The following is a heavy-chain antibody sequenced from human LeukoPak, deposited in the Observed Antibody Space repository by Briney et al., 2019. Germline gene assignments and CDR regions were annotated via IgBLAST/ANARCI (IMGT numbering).Heavy chain of an antibody. V-gene: IGHV4-34*01. Sequence: PSETLSLTCAVYGGSFSGYYWSWIRQPPGKGLEWIGEINHSGSTNYNPSLKSRVTISVDTSKNQFSLKLSSVTAADTAVYYCARIRGDYDGMDVWGQGTTVTVSS. CDR3: ARIRGDYDGMDV. CDR2: INHSGST. J-gene: IGHJ6*02. CDR1: GGSFSGYY. D-gene: IGHD3-3*01.